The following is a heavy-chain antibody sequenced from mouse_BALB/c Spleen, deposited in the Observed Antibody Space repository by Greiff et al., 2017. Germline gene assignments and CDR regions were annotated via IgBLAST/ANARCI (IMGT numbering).Heavy chain of an antibody. CDR1: GFNIKDTY. D-gene: IGHD1-1*01. J-gene: IGHJ1*01. Sequence: EVQLQQSGAELVKPGASVKLSCTASGFNIKDTYMHWVKQRPEQGLEWIGRIDPANGNTKYDPKFQGKATITADTSSNTAYLQLSSLTSEDTAVYYCARWDYGSSGWYFDVWGAGTTVTVSS. V-gene: IGHV14-3*02. CDR3: ARWDYGSSGWYFDV. CDR2: IDPANGNT.